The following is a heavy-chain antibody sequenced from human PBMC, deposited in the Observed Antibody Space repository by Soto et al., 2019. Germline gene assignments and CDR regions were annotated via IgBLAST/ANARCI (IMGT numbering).Heavy chain of an antibody. D-gene: IGHD6-19*01. CDR2: TYYRSKWYN. V-gene: IGHV6-1*01. CDR1: GDSVSSNIAA. J-gene: IGHJ4*02. Sequence: SQTLSLTCAISGDSVSSNIAAWNWIRPSPSRGLEWLGRTYYRSKWYNDYAVSVKSRITINPDTSKNQFSLQLNSVTPEDTAVYYCAREGSSGWFLEYYFDYWGQGTLVTVSS. CDR3: AREGSSGWFLEYYFDY.